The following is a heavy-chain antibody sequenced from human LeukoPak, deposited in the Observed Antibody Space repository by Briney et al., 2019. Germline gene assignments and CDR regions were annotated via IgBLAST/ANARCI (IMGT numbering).Heavy chain of an antibody. J-gene: IGHJ4*02. CDR2: ISSTGGPT. CDR3: ARKTNSGGYPYFDY. Sequence: GGSLRLSCAASGFTSSSYAISWVRQAPGKGLEWVSTISSTGGPTYYADSVKGRFTISRDNSMNTLYLQMNSLRAEDTAVYYCARKTNSGGYPYFDYWGQGTLVTVSS. D-gene: IGHD1-26*01. CDR1: GFTSSSYA. V-gene: IGHV3-23*01.